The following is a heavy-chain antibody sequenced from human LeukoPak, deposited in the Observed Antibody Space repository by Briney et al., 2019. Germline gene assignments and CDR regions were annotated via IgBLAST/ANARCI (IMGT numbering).Heavy chain of an antibody. V-gene: IGHV3-48*01. CDR3: ARGNYFDY. CDR2: ISPSSTSI. CDR1: GFTFSSYT. J-gene: IGHJ4*02. Sequence: GGSLRLSCAASGFTFSSYTMNWVRQAPGKGLAWVSYISPSSTSIYYADSVKGRFTISRDNAKNSLSLQMNSLRAEDTAVYYCARGNYFDYWGQGVLVTVSS.